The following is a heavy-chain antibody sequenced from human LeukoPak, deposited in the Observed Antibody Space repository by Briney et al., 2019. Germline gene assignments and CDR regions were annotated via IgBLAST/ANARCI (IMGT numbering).Heavy chain of an antibody. J-gene: IGHJ4*02. D-gene: IGHD3-10*01. CDR1: GGSISSGDYY. CDR2: IYYSGST. CDR3: AGSGSGSYPPFDY. V-gene: IGHV4-61*08. Sequence: PSETLSLTCTVSGGSISSGDYYWSWIRQPPGKGLEWIGYIYYSGSTNYNPSLKSRVTISVDTSKNQFSLKLSSVTAADTAVYYCAGSGSGSYPPFDYWGQGTLVTVSS.